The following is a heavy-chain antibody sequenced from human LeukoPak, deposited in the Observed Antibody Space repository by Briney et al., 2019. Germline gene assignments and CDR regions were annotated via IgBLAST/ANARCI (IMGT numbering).Heavy chain of an antibody. J-gene: IGHJ6*03. Sequence: PSETLSLTRTVSGGSISSYYWSWIRQPPGKGLEWIGYIYYSGSTNYNPSLKSRVTISVDTSKNQFSLKLSSVTAADTAVYYCARDSIAARFLGYMDVWGKGTTVTVSS. CDR2: IYYSGST. CDR1: GGSISSYY. V-gene: IGHV4-59*01. D-gene: IGHD6-6*01. CDR3: ARDSIAARFLGYMDV.